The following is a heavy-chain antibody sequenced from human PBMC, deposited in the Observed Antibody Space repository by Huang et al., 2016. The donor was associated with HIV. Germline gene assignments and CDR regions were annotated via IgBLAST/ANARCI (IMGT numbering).Heavy chain of an antibody. CDR2: SFGSGGNT. V-gene: IGHV3-23*01. CDR1: GVTLSNSD. Sequence: EVQLLESGGGLVQPEGSLRLSCAASGVTLSNSDIDMSWVRQAPGNGLEWVSSSFGSGGNTYYADSGKGRFTISRDTSKNTLFLQMNSLRAEDTAVYYCAKGYPLNYFDYWGQGTLVTVSS. CDR3: AKGYPLNYFDY. J-gene: IGHJ4*02. D-gene: IGHD5-18*01.